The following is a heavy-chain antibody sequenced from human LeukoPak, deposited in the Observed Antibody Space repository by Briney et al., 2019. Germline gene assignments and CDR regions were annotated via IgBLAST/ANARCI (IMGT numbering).Heavy chain of an antibody. Sequence: GGSLRLSCAASGFTFSSYAMSWVRQAPGKGLLWVSRINTDGSSTRYADSVKGRFTISRDNAKNSLYLQMNSLRAEDTAVYYCARGGYDDAFDIWGQGTMVTVSS. CDR2: INTDGSST. D-gene: IGHD5-12*01. J-gene: IGHJ3*02. V-gene: IGHV3-74*01. CDR1: GFTFSSYA. CDR3: ARGGYDDAFDI.